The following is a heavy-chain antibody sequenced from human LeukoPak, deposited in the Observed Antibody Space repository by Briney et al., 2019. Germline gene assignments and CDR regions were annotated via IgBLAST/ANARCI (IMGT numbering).Heavy chain of an antibody. CDR2: ISAYNGNT. D-gene: IGHD4-17*01. Sequence: GASVKVSCKASGYTFTSYGISWVRQAPGQGLEWMGWISAYNGNTNYAQKLQGRVTMTTDTSTSTAYMELRSLRSDDTAVYYCAREVADYGDYGWFDPWGQGTLVIVSS. CDR3: AREVADYGDYGWFDP. CDR1: GYTFTSYG. V-gene: IGHV1-18*01. J-gene: IGHJ5*02.